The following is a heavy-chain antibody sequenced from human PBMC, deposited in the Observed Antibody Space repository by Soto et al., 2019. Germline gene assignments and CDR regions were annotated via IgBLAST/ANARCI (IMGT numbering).Heavy chain of an antibody. Sequence: GGSLRLSCVVSGFIFSEYQFNWVRQAPGKGLEWVSYIGRGGDPIYDAHSVKGRFTISRDDDKNTLYLEMNSLRVEDTAVYYCAKGKLAIFGVAPSYYYYAMDVWGQGTTVTVSS. V-gene: IGHV3-48*03. CDR2: IGRGGDPI. D-gene: IGHD3-3*01. CDR3: AKGKLAIFGVAPSYYYYAMDV. J-gene: IGHJ6*02. CDR1: GFIFSEYQ.